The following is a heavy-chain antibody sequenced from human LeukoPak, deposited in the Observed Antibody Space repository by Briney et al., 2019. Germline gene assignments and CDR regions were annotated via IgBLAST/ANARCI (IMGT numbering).Heavy chain of an antibody. CDR1: GYTFSGYY. J-gene: IGHJ4*02. CDR2: INPTSRNT. D-gene: IGHD3-3*01. CDR3: ARWGGYFSD. Sequence: ASVTVSFTASGYTFSGYYIHWVRQAPGQGLEWMGWINPTSRNTNSAPRFQGRISLTSDTSISTAYMELTNLTSDDTAIYYCARWGGYFSDWGQGTLVTVSS. V-gene: IGHV1-2*02.